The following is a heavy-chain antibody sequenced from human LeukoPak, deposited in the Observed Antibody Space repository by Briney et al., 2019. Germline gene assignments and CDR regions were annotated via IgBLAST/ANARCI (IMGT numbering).Heavy chain of an antibody. D-gene: IGHD6-19*01. V-gene: IGHV3-30*04. Sequence: GGSLRLSCAASGFTFSSYAMHWVRQASGKGLEWVAVISYDGSNKYYADSVKGRFTISRDNSKNTLYLQMNSLRAVDTAVYYCASAPQWPYWGQGTLVTVSS. J-gene: IGHJ4*02. CDR1: GFTFSSYA. CDR2: ISYDGSNK. CDR3: ASAPQWPY.